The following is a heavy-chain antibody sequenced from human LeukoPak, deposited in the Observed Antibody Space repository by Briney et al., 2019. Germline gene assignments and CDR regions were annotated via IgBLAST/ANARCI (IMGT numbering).Heavy chain of an antibody. J-gene: IGHJ6*02. D-gene: IGHD3-10*01. CDR2: IYSGGNT. Sequence: GGSLRLSCAASGFSVSNNYMSWVRQAPGKGLEWVSVIYSGGNTDYAVSVKGRFAISRDFPRNTVYLQTNSLRAEDTAVYYCAKAPSHSMVRGVIIIYGMDVWGQGTTVTVSS. CDR1: GFSVSNNY. V-gene: IGHV3-53*01. CDR3: AKAPSHSMVRGVIIIYGMDV.